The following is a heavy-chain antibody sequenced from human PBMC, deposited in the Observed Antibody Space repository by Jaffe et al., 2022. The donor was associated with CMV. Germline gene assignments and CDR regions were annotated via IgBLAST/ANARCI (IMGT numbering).Heavy chain of an antibody. CDR1: GFTFSSYE. D-gene: IGHD6-13*01. V-gene: IGHV3-48*03. Sequence: EVQLVESGGGLVQPGGSLRLSCAASGFTFSSYEMNWVRQAPGKGLEWVSYISSSGSTIYYADSVKGRFTISRDNAKNSLYLQMNSLRAEDTAVYYCAREYSSSWYDYYYYMDVWGKGTTVTVSS. J-gene: IGHJ6*03. CDR3: AREYSSSWYDYYYYMDV. CDR2: ISSSGSTI.